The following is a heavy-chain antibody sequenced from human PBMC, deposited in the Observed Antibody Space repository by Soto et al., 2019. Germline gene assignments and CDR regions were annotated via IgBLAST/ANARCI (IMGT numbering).Heavy chain of an antibody. CDR3: EKEASCYDHTVDY. J-gene: IGHJ4*02. Sequence: HPGGSLRLSCAASGFTFSSYAMSWVRQAPGKGLEWVSAISGSGGSTNYADSVKGRFTISRDKSKMSLYLQMISLRVDDTAVYYCEKEASCYDHTVDYWGQGTLVTVSS. CDR1: GFTFSSYA. V-gene: IGHV3-23*01. D-gene: IGHD5-12*01. CDR2: ISGSGGST.